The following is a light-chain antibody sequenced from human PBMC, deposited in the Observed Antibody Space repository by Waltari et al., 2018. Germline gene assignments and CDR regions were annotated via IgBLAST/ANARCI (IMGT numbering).Light chain of an antibody. J-gene: IGKJ1*01. CDR2: DAS. CDR1: QARSRW. V-gene: IGKV1D-16*02. CDR3: QQYQTFRT. Sequence: DIQMTQSPSPVSASVGDRVTITCRARQARSRWLAWYQQKQWKAPEFLIYDASTVQSGVPSRFSGSGSGREFTLTITSLQPEDFSTYYCQQYQTFRTFGRGTRVELK.